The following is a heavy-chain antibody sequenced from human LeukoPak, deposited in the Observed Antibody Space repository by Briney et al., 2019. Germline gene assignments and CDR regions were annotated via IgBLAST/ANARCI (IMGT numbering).Heavy chain of an antibody. CDR1: GFTFNNYA. CDR3: AKGAYGSGSYPYFDY. J-gene: IGHJ4*02. D-gene: IGHD3-10*01. V-gene: IGHV3-23*01. CDR2: ISGSGGST. Sequence: PGGSLRLSCVVSGFTFNNYAMSWVRQAPGKGLEWVSTISGSGGSTYYADSVKGRFTISRDNSKNTLYLQMNSLRAEDTAVYFCAKGAYGSGSYPYFDYWGQGTLVTVSS.